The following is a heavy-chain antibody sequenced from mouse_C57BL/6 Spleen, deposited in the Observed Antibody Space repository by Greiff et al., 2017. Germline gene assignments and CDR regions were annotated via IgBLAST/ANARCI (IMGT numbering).Heavy chain of an antibody. CDR2: IYPGDGDT. Sequence: VKLQESGPELVKPGASVKISCKASGYAFSSSWMNWVKQRPGKGLEWIGRIYPGDGDTNYNGKFKGKATLTADKSSSTAYMQLSSLTSEDSAVXFCARGDYGLYYAMDYWGQEASDTVSS. D-gene: IGHD1-1*02. CDR1: GYAFSSSW. V-gene: IGHV1-82*01. J-gene: IGHJ4*01. CDR3: ARGDYGLYYAMDY.